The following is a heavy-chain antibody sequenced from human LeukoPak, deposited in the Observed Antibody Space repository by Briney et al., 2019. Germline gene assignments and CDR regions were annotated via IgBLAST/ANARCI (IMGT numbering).Heavy chain of an antibody. CDR3: ASNEWSGYHFDY. J-gene: IGHJ4*02. Sequence: PSETLSLTCTVSGGSISTSSYYWGWIRQPPGKGLEWIGSMYYSGSTYYNPSLKSRVTISVDTSKNQFSLKLSSVTAADTALYYCASNEWSGYHFDYWGQGTLVTVSS. D-gene: IGHD3-3*01. V-gene: IGHV4-39*01. CDR2: MYYSGST. CDR1: GGSISTSSYY.